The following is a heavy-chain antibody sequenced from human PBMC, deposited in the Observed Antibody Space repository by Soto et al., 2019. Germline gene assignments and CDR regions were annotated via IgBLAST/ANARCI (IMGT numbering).Heavy chain of an antibody. V-gene: IGHV3-7*05. CDR2: IKQDGSEK. Sequence: GGSLRLSCAASGFTFSSYWMSWVRQAPGKGLEWVANIKQDGSEKYYVDSVKGRFTISRDNAKNSLYLQMNSLRAEDTAVYYCARSDAVYDFWSGYSNYYFDYWGQGTLVTVSS. CDR3: ARSDAVYDFWSGYSNYYFDY. CDR1: GFTFSSYW. J-gene: IGHJ4*02. D-gene: IGHD3-3*01.